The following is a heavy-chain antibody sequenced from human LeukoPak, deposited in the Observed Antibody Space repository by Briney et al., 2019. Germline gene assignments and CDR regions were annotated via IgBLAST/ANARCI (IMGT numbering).Heavy chain of an antibody. V-gene: IGHV4-59*08. CDR3: ARGATTVFDP. CDR2: IYHNGNT. D-gene: IGHD4-11*01. Sequence: SETLSLTCTVSGGSISSYYWSWIRQPPGKGLEWVGYIYHNGNTNYNPSPKSRVTISVDTSKNQFSLKLSSVTAADTAVYYCARGATTVFDPRGQGTLVTVSS. CDR1: GGSISSYY. J-gene: IGHJ5*02.